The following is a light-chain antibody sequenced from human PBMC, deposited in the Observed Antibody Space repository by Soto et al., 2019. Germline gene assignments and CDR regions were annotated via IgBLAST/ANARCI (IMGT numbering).Light chain of an antibody. J-gene: IGLJ3*02. Sequence: QSVLTQPPSVSGAPGQSVTISCTGSSSNVGTVYGVHWYQQVPGEVPTLIIVADTNRPSGVADRFSGSKSGTSASLVITGLQAEDEADYYCQSYDTSLSGWVFGGGTKVTVL. V-gene: IGLV1-40*01. CDR3: QSYDTSLSGWV. CDR1: SSNVGTVYG. CDR2: ADT.